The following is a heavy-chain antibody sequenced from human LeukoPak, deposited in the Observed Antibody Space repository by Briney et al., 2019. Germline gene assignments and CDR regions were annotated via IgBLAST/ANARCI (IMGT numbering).Heavy chain of an antibody. J-gene: IGHJ6*02. CDR3: AREKVRGVPYYYYGMDV. CDR1: GGSFSGYY. V-gene: IGHV4-59*01. D-gene: IGHD3-10*01. CDR2: IYYSGST. Sequence: SETLSLTCAVYGGSFSGYYWSWIRQPPGKGLEWIGHIYYSGSTNYNPSLKSRVTISVDTSKNQFSLKLSSVTAADTAVYYCAREKVRGVPYYYYGMDVWGQGTTVTVSS.